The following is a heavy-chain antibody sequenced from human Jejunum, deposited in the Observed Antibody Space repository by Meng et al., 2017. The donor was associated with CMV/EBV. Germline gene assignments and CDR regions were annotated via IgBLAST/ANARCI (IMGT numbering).Heavy chain of an antibody. CDR1: GFTFSSYT. D-gene: IGHD3-22*01. J-gene: IGHJ1*01. V-gene: IGHV3-21*01. Sequence: EVQLVDSGGGLVKPGGPLRLPCAASGFTFSSYTMNWVRQAPGKGLEWVSSISPGSNYIYYTDSVRGRFTISRDNAKNSLYLQMNSLRAEDTAVYYCARGYYYDTSGYYVEYFQNWGQGTLVTVAS. CDR2: ISPGSNYI. CDR3: ARGYYYDTSGYYVEYFQN.